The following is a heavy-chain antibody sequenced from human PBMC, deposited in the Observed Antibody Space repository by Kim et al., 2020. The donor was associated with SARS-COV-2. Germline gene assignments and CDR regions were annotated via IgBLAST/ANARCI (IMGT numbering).Heavy chain of an antibody. CDR3: VRGEDAFDI. Sequence: GGSLRLSCAASGFTFSSYGMHWVRQAPGKGLEWVAVISYDGSNKYYADSVKGRFTISRDNSKNTLYLQMNSLRAEDTAVYFAVRGEDAFDIWGQGTMVTVSS. J-gene: IGHJ3*02. D-gene: IGHD3-10*01. CDR2: ISYDGSNK. V-gene: IGHV3-30*03. CDR1: GFTFSSYG.